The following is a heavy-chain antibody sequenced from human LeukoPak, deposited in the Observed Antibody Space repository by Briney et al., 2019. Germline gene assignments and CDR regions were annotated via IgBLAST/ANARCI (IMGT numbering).Heavy chain of an antibody. V-gene: IGHV3-7*01. CDR1: GFTFSSYW. CDR3: ASGLRITMVRGVISYFDY. Sequence: GGSLRLSCAASGFTFSSYWMSWVRQAPGKGLEWVANIKRDGSEKYYVDSVKGRFTISRDNAKNSLYLQMNSLRAEDTAVYYCASGLRITMVRGVISYFDYWGQGTLVTVSS. CDR2: IKRDGSEK. J-gene: IGHJ4*02. D-gene: IGHD3-10*01.